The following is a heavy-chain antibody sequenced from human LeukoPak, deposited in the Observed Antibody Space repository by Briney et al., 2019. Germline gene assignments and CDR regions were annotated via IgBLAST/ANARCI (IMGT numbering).Heavy chain of an antibody. J-gene: IGHJ4*02. CDR1: GYTFINYY. D-gene: IGHD1-26*01. CDR2: INPSGGST. V-gene: IGHV1-46*01. CDR3: ARSYSGTYYAESGVDY. Sequence: ASVKVSCKASGYTFINYYMHWVRQAPGQGLEWMGIINPSGGSTRYAQKSQGRVTMTRDTSTSTVYMELSSLRSEDTAVYYCARSYSGTYYAESGVDYWGQGTLVTVSS.